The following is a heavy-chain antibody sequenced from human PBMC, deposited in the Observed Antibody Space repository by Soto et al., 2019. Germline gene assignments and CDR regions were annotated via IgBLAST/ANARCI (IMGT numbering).Heavy chain of an antibody. CDR1: GFTFSTYS. V-gene: IGHV3-21*04. CDR3: AKKEMARTGVPYYYDY. D-gene: IGHD2-8*01. Sequence: GGSLRLSCAASGFTFSTYSMNWVRQAPGKGLEWVSSISDSSSYIYYADSVKGRFTISRDNAKNSLYLQMNGLRAEDMALYYCAKKEMARTGVPYYYDYWGQGILVTVSS. J-gene: IGHJ4*02. CDR2: ISDSSSYI.